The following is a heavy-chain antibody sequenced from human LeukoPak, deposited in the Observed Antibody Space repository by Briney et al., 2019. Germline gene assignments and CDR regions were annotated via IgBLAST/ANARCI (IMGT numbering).Heavy chain of an antibody. CDR3: VNGADLSGYVSPSVDV. V-gene: IGHV3-74*01. J-gene: IGHJ6*04. CDR1: GFTFSGYW. D-gene: IGHD2-2*01. Sequence: PGGSLRLSCVASGFTFSGYWIHWVRQPPAKGLVWVSHIDNDGSNATYADSVKGRLTVSRDNAKSTVNLQLNSLSVEDTAVYDCVNGADLSGYVSPSVDVCGKGTTVTVTS. CDR2: IDNDGSNA.